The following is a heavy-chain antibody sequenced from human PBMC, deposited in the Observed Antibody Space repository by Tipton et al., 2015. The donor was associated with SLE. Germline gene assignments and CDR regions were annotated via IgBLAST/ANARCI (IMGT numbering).Heavy chain of an antibody. Sequence: TLSLTCVVSGSSILRDHYWGWIRQPPGEGLEWIGSISQTGTTFYNPSLKSRVIISLDTSKNQFVLTLRSMTASDRGMYFCVTGEVVRHFGLWGQGTLVTVSS. CDR3: VTGEVVRHFGL. J-gene: IGHJ5*02. D-gene: IGHD2-15*01. CDR1: GSSILRDHY. V-gene: IGHV4-38-2*01. CDR2: ISQTGTT.